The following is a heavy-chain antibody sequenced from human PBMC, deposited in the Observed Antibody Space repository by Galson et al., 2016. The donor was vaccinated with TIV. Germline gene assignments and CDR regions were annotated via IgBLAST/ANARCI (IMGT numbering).Heavy chain of an antibody. CDR2: SRSNTDGGTT. J-gene: IGHJ6*02. CDR3: ATEYYLASGTDPLVGYKGMDV. CDR1: GFTFSSYG. V-gene: IGHV3-15*01. Sequence: SLRLSCAVSGFTFSSYGMHWVRQAPGKGLEWVGRSRSNTDGGTTEYAAPVKGRFIVSRDDSRHTLFLDMNSLKTDDTALYFCATEYYLASGTDPLVGYKGMDVWGQGTTVTVSS. D-gene: IGHD3-10*01.